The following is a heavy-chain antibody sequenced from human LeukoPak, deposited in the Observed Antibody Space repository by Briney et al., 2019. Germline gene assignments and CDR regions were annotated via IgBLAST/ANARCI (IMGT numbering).Heavy chain of an antibody. D-gene: IGHD2-2*01. Sequence: SETLSLTCTVSGYSISSGYYWGWIRQPPGKGLEWIGSIYHSGSTYYNPSLKSRVAISVDTSKNQFSLKLSSVTAADTAVYYCARKGRGNIVVVPAAIRYNWFDPWGQGTLVTVSS. J-gene: IGHJ5*02. CDR3: ARKGRGNIVVVPAAIRYNWFDP. CDR1: GYSISSGYY. CDR2: IYHSGST. V-gene: IGHV4-38-2*02.